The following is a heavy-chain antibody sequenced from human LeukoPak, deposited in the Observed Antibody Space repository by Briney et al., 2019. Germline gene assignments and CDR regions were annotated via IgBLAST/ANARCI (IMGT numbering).Heavy chain of an antibody. CDR2: INPNSGGT. D-gene: IGHD3-22*01. Sequence: AAVTVSFMASVYTFTVYYMHWVRQAPGQGGERVGWINPNSGGTNYAQKFQGRVTMPRDTSISTAYMELSRLRSDDTAVYYCARGRYYYDSSGYYFDYWGQGTLVTVSS. J-gene: IGHJ4*02. CDR3: ARGRYYYDSSGYYFDY. CDR1: VYTFTVYY. V-gene: IGHV1-2*02.